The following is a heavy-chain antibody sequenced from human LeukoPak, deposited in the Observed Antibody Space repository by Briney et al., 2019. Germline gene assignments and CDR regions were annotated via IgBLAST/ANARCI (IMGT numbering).Heavy chain of an antibody. CDR2: IYTSGST. V-gene: IGHV4-61*02. D-gene: IGHD5-12*01. CDR3: ARDLWGPSGYDPALYYYYYMDV. CDR1: GGSISSGSYY. Sequence: PSQTLSLACTVSGGSISSGSYYWSWIRQPAGKGLEWIGRIYTSGSTNYNPSLKSLVTISVDTSKNQFSLKLSSVTAADTAVYYCARDLWGPSGYDPALYYYYYMDVWGKGTTVTVSS. J-gene: IGHJ6*03.